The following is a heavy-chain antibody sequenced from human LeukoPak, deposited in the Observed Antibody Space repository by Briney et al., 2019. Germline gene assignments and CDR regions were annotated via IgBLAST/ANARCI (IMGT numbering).Heavy chain of an antibody. V-gene: IGHV4-59*01. D-gene: IGHD3-10*01. CDR3: ARGIKPGLGEAPAY. J-gene: IGHJ4*02. Sequence: PSETLSLTCIVSGGTFRTCYWIWIRQPPGKGLKRIGYINYSGSTTYSPSLKSRVTISVDASKSQFSLKLTSVTAADTAVYYCARGIKPGLGEAPAYWGQGTLVTVSS. CDR2: INYSGST. CDR1: GGTFRTCY.